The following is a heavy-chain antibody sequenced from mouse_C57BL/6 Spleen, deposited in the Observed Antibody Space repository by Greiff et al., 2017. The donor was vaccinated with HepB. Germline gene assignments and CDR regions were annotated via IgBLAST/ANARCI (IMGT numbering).Heavy chain of an antibody. CDR3: ARSGIYYDYDDAMDY. Sequence: QVQLQQSGPELVKPGASVKISCKASGYAFSSSWMNWVKQRPGKGLEWIGRIYPGDGDTNYNGKFKGKATLTADKSSSTAYMQLSSLTSEDSAVYFCARSGIYYDYDDAMDYWGQGTSVTVSS. V-gene: IGHV1-82*01. CDR2: IYPGDGDT. J-gene: IGHJ4*01. CDR1: GYAFSSSW. D-gene: IGHD2-4*01.